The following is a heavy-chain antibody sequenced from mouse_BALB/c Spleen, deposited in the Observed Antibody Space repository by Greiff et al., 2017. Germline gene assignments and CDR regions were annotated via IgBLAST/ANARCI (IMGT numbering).Heavy chain of an antibody. CDR1: GYAFTNYL. J-gene: IGHJ2*01. V-gene: IGHV1-54*01. CDR2: INPGSGGT. Sequence: VQGVESGAELVRPGTSVKVSCKASGYAFTNYLIEWVKQRPGQGLEWIGVINPGSGGTNYNEKFKGKATLTADKSSSTAYMQLSSLTSDDSAVYFCARYGRDYYGSSYYFDYWGQGTTLTVSS. CDR3: ARYGRDYYGSSYYFDY. D-gene: IGHD1-1*01.